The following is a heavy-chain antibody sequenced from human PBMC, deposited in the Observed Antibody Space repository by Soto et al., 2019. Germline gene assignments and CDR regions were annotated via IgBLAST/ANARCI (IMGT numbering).Heavy chain of an antibody. CDR3: ARGACSGSYWDWFDP. V-gene: IGHV3-33*01. D-gene: IGHD3-10*02. CDR1: GFTFSSYG. CDR2: IWYDGSNK. J-gene: IGHJ5*02. Sequence: QVQLVESGGGEVQPGRSLRLSCAASGFTFSSYGMHGVRQAPGQGLEWVEVIWYDGSNKYYAESVKGGFTISRDNSKNTLYLQMNSLRAEDTAVYYCARGACSGSYWDWFDPWGQGTLVTVSS.